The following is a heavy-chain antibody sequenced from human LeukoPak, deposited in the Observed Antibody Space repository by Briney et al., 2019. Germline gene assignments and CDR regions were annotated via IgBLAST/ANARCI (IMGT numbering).Heavy chain of an antibody. J-gene: IGHJ6*03. CDR3: ARDTRLAAAATGDYYYYYYMDV. V-gene: IGHV4-4*02. CDR1: GGSISSSNW. D-gene: IGHD6-13*01. CDR2: IYHSGST. Sequence: SETLSLTCAVSGGSISSSNWWSWVRQPPGKGLEWIGEIYHSGSTNYNPSLKSRVTISVDKSKNQFSLKLSSVTAADTAVYYCARDTRLAAAATGDYYYYYYMDVWGKGTTVTVSS.